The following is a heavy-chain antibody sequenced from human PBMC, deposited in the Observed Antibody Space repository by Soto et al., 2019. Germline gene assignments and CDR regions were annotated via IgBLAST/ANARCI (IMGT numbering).Heavy chain of an antibody. V-gene: IGHV1-18*01. D-gene: IGHD4-17*01. Sequence: QVQLVQSGAEVKKPGASVKVSCKASGYTFTSYGISWXXQAPGQGLEWMGWISAYNGNTNYAQKLQGRVTMTTDTXXXXXXXXXXXXXXXXXXXXXXXXXVYGDYVLDYWGQGTLVTVSS. CDR1: GYTFTSYG. CDR2: ISAYNGNT. J-gene: IGHJ4*02. CDR3: XXXVYGDYVLDY.